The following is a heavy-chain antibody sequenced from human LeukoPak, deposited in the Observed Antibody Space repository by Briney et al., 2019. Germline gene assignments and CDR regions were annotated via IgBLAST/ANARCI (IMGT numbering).Heavy chain of an antibody. V-gene: IGHV4-59*01. J-gene: IGHJ4*02. D-gene: IGHD2-2*01. CDR3: ARAGTDIVVAHDY. Sequence: SETLSLTCTVSGGSISSYYWSWIQQPPGKGLEWIGYIYYSGSTNYNPSLKSRVTISVDTSKNQFSLKLSSVTAADTAVYYCARAGTDIVVAHDYWGQGTLVTVSS. CDR1: GGSISSYY. CDR2: IYYSGST.